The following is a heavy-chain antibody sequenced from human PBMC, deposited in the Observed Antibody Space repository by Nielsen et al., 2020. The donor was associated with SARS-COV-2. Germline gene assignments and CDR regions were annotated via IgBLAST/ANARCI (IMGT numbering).Heavy chain of an antibody. CDR2: INHSGST. V-gene: IGHV4-34*01. CDR3: ARDHHYWSRIDY. J-gene: IGHJ4*02. Sequence: SETLSLTCAVYGGSFSGYYWSWIRQPPEKGLEWIGEINHSGSTNYNPSLKSRVTISIDSSRNQFSLQLNSVTAADTAVYYCARDHHYWSRIDYWGQGTLVTVSS. D-gene: IGHD1-14*01. CDR1: GGSFSGYY.